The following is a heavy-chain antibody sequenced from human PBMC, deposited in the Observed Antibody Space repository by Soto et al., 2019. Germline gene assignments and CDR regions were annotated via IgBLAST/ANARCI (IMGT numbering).Heavy chain of an antibody. Sequence: GSLRLSCAASGFTFSSYAMSWVRQAPGKGLEWVSAISGSGGNTYYADSVKGRFTISRDNAKDTLFLQMSGLRAEDTAVYFCAKARFGDGRGFDYWGQGTLVTVSS. V-gene: IGHV3-23*01. J-gene: IGHJ4*02. D-gene: IGHD3-10*01. CDR1: GFTFSSYA. CDR3: AKARFGDGRGFDY. CDR2: ISGSGGNT.